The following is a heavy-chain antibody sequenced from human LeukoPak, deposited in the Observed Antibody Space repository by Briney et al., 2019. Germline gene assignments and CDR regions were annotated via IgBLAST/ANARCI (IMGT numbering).Heavy chain of an antibody. Sequence: GGSLRLSCASAGFTFSSYSMNWVREAPGKALEWVSSISSSSSYIYYADSVKGRFTISRDNAKNSLYLQMNSLRAEDTAVYYCAREEYQLPVDYWGQGTLVTVSS. CDR3: AREEYQLPVDY. J-gene: IGHJ4*02. CDR2: ISSSSSYI. V-gene: IGHV3-21*01. CDR1: GFTFSSYS. D-gene: IGHD2-2*01.